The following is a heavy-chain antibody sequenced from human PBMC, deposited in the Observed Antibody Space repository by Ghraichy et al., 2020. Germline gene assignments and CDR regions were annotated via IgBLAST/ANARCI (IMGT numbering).Heavy chain of an antibody. CDR1: AYTFINYG. CDR3: ARGMNWFDP. J-gene: IGHJ5*02. V-gene: IGHV1-18*01. Sequence: ASVKVSCKASAYTFINYGITWVRQAPGQGLEWMGWITTKSGNTQYARKFQGRVTMTADTSTSTAYMELGSLRADDTAVYYCARGMNWFDPWGQGTLVTVSS. CDR2: ITTKSGNT.